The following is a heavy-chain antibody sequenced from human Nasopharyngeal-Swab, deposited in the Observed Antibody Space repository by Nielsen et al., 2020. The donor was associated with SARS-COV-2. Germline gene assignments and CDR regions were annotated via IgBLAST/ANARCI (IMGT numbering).Heavy chain of an antibody. J-gene: IGHJ6*02. V-gene: IGHV6-1*01. Sequence: SQTLSLTCAISGDSVSSNNAIWNWIRQSPSRGPEWLGRTYYRSKWYNDYAVSVKSRITINADTSKNQFSLQLNSVTPEDTAVYYCARGIIGTARLYKGMDVWGQGTTVTVSS. CDR2: TYYRSKWYN. CDR3: ARGIIGTARLYKGMDV. CDR1: GDSVSSNNAI. D-gene: IGHD1-20*01.